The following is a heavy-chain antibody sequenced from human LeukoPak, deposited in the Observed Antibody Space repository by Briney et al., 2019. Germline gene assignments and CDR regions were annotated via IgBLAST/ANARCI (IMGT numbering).Heavy chain of an antibody. V-gene: IGHV3-30-3*01. J-gene: IGHJ3*02. CDR3: ARDTTIGSYYGRGAFDI. D-gene: IGHD3-10*01. CDR2: ISYDGSNK. Sequence: GGSLRLSCAASGFTFSSYAMHWVRQAPGKGLEWVAVISYDGSNKYYADSVKGRFTISRDNSKNTLYLQMNSLRAEDTAVYYCARDTTIGSYYGRGAFDIWGQGTMVTVSS. CDR1: GFTFSSYA.